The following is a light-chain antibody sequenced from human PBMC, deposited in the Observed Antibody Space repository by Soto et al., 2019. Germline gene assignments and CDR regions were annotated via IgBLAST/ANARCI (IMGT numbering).Light chain of an antibody. V-gene: IGLV2-8*01. J-gene: IGLJ3*02. Sequence: LTQPPSASGSPGQSVTISCTGTSSDVGGYNFVSWYQQYPGKVPKLMIYEVTKRPSGVPDRFSGSKSGNTASLTVSGLQAEDEADYYCSSYAGSSNLVFGGGTKITVL. CDR2: EVT. CDR3: SSYAGSSNLV. CDR1: SSDVGGYNF.